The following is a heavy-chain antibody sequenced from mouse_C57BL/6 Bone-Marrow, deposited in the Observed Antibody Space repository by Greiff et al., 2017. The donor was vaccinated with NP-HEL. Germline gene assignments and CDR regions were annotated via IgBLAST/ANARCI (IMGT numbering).Heavy chain of an antibody. Sequence: QVQLQQSGPELVKPGASVKISCKASGYTFTDYYINWVKQRPGQGLEWIGWIFPGSGSTYYNEKFKGKATLTVDKSSSTAYMLLSSLTSEDSAVYFCARRGNYDKGPYAMDYWGQGTSVTVSS. D-gene: IGHD2-4*01. CDR3: ARRGNYDKGPYAMDY. J-gene: IGHJ4*01. CDR2: IFPGSGST. CDR1: GYTFTDYY. V-gene: IGHV1-75*01.